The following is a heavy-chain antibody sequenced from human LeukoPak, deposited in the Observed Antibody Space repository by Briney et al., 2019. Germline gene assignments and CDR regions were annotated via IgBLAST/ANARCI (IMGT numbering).Heavy chain of an antibody. CDR1: GFTFSSYS. CDR3: ARDEPYSSGMYYFDY. V-gene: IGHV3-48*01. CDR2: ISSSSSTI. J-gene: IGHJ4*02. Sequence: GGSLRLSCAASGFTFSSYSMNWVRQAPGKGLEWVSYISSSSSTIYCADSVKGRFTISRDNAKNSLYLQMNSLRAEDTAVYYCARDEPYSSGMYYFDYWGQGTLVTVSS. D-gene: IGHD6-19*01.